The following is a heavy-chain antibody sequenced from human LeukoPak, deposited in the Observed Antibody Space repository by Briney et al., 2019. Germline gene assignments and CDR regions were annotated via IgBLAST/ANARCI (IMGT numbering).Heavy chain of an antibody. Sequence: GASVKVSCKASGYTFTSYYMHWVRQAPGQGLEWMGIINPSGGSTSYAQKFQGRVTMTRDTSTSTAYMELSSLRSEDTAVYYCARLGYCSSTSCYSHYYYGMDVWGQGTTVTVSS. CDR2: INPSGGST. V-gene: IGHV1-46*01. CDR1: GYTFTSYY. CDR3: ARLGYCSSTSCYSHYYYGMDV. D-gene: IGHD2-2*01. J-gene: IGHJ6*02.